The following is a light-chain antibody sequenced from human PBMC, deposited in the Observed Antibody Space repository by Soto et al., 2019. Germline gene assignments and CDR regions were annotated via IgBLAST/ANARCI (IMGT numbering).Light chain of an antibody. J-gene: IGKJ1*01. V-gene: IGKV1-12*01. CDR1: QGISTW. CDR3: QQVNTFPRS. Sequence: DIQMTQYPSSVAAAVGDRVTITCRASQGISTWLAWYQHKPGTAPKLLIFGAFSLQRGVPSRFAGSGCGTDFTLTIKSLQPEDVATDYCQQVNTFPRSFGQGTKVEIK. CDR2: GAF.